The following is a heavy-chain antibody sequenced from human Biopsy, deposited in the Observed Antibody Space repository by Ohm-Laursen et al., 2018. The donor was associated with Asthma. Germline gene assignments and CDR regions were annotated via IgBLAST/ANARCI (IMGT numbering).Heavy chain of an antibody. J-gene: IGHJ6*02. CDR2: VTYDGISQ. V-gene: IGHV3-30*03. D-gene: IGHD2-8*01. CDR3: ARERAGVLGSYNGMDV. CDR1: GFTFSNYG. Sequence: SLRLSCAASGFTFSNYGMHWVRQVAGKGLDWVAVVTYDGISQYYAESVKGRFTISRDNSRNTLNLQMNSVRPDDTAVYFCARERAGVLGSYNGMDVWGPRTTVSVSS.